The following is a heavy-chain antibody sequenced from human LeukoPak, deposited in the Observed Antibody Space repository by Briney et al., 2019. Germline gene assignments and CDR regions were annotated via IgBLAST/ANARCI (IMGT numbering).Heavy chain of an antibody. D-gene: IGHD6-13*01. CDR3: ARGRGSSWYRYFDY. V-gene: IGHV4-59*01. J-gene: IGHJ4*02. CDR1: GGSISSYY. Sequence: SETLSLTCAVSGGSISSYYWSWIRQPPGKGLEWIGYIYYSGSTNYNPSLKSRVIISVDTSKNQFSLKLSSVTAADTAVYYCARGRGSSWYRYFDYWGKGTLVTVSS. CDR2: IYYSGST.